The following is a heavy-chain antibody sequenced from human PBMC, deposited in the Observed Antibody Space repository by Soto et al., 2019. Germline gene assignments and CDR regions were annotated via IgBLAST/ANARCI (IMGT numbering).Heavy chain of an antibody. Sequence: ASVKVSCKASGYTFTSYGISWVRQAPGQGLEWIGWMGTYNGNTDYGQKFQGRVIMTTETPTNTAYMELRSLRSDDTAVYYCARVRAELGYGDSTLEGGVVAGAPTVIDVPNPLQSLPWG. V-gene: IGHV1-18*01. CDR1: GYTFTSYG. CDR3: ARVRAELGYGDSTLEGGVVAGAPTVIDVPNPLQSLP. CDR2: MGTYNGNT. J-gene: IGHJ5*02. D-gene: IGHD2-15*01.